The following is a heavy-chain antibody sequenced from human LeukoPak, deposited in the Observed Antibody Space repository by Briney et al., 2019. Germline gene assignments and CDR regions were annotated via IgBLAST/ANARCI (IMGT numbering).Heavy chain of an antibody. J-gene: IGHJ4*02. CDR3: ARTELYSSSWYGPLDY. CDR1: GYTFTGYY. CDR2: INPNSGGT. Sequence: ASVKVSCKASGYTFTGYYMHWVRQAPGQGLEWMGWINPNSGGTNYAQKFQGRVTMTRDTSISTAYMELSRLRSDDTAVYYCARTELYSSSWYGPLDYWGQGTLVTVSS. D-gene: IGHD6-13*01. V-gene: IGHV1-2*02.